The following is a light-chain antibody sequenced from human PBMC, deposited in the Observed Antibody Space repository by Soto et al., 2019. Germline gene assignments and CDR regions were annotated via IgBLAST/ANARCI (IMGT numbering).Light chain of an antibody. J-gene: IGLJ2*01. V-gene: IGLV1-40*01. CDR3: QSYDSSLSVV. CDR2: GNS. Sequence: QPVLTQPPSVSGAPGQRVTISCTGSSSNIGAGYDVHWYQQLPGTAPKLLIYGNSNRPSGVPDRFSGSKSGTSASPAITGLQAEDEADYSCQSYDSSLSVVFGGGTKVTVL. CDR1: SSNIGAGYD.